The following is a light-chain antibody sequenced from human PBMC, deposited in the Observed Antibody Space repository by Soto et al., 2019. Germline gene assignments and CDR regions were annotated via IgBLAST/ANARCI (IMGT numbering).Light chain of an antibody. CDR1: SSYIGAYND. CDR3: SSYAGNYIYV. Sequence: QSVLTQPASVSGSPGQSVTISCTGTSSYIGAYNDVAWYQQHPDKAPKLIIFAVSKRPSGVPDRFSGSKSGNTASLTISGLQAEDEADYYCSSYAGNYIYVFATGTKVTVL. V-gene: IGLV2-11*01. J-gene: IGLJ1*01. CDR2: AVS.